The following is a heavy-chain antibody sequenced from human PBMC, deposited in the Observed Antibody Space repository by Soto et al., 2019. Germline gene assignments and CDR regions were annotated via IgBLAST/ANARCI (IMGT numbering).Heavy chain of an antibody. CDR3: VCTRNPAIPRRYYYYYGMDV. CDR1: GYTFTSYA. Sequence: QVQLVQSGAEVKKPGASVKVSCKASGYTFTSYAMHWVRQAPGQRLEWMGWINAGNGNTKYSQKFQGRVTITRDTSASTAYMELSSLRSEDTAVYYCVCTRNPAIPRRYYYYYGMDVWGQGTTVTVSS. V-gene: IGHV1-3*01. J-gene: IGHJ6*02. D-gene: IGHD2-2*02. CDR2: INAGNGNT.